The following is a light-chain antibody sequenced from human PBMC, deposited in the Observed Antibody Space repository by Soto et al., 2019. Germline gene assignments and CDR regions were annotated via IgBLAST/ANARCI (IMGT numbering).Light chain of an antibody. CDR1: SSDVGGYNY. CDR3: CSYTTSNTRQIV. CDR2: DVS. J-gene: IGLJ1*01. V-gene: IGLV2-14*03. Sequence: QLVLTQPASVSGSPGQSITISCTGTSSDVGGYNYVSWYQQHPGKAPKFMIYDVSSRPSGVSNRFSGSKSGNTASLTISGLQAEDEADYYCCSYTTSNTRQIVFGTGTKLTVL.